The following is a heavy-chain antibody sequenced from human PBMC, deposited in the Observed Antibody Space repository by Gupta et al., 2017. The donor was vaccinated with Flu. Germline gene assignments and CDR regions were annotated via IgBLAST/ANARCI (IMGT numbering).Heavy chain of an antibody. CDR1: GFTFSEHY. D-gene: IGHD1-14*01. Sequence: RLVESGGGLVQPGGSLRLSCVVSGFTFSEHYMDWIRQAPGKGLEWVGRIINKANSYTTEYAASVKDRFTITRDDSKSSLYLQMNSLKNEDTAVYYCSRGETGPSPPGRNDCWGQGTLVTVSS. J-gene: IGHJ4*02. CDR3: SRGETGPSPPGRNDC. V-gene: IGHV3-72*01. CDR2: IINKANSYTT.